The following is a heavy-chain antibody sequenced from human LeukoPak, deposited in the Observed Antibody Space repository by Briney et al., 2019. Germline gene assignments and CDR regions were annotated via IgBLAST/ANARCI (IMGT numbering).Heavy chain of an antibody. CDR3: ASQAAWELPYSLDY. CDR2: VIPIFGTA. CDR1: GGTFSSYA. V-gene: IGHV1-69*05. D-gene: IGHD1-26*01. Sequence: SVKVSCKASGGTFSSYAISWVRQAPGHGLEWMGRVIPIFGTANYAQKFQGRVTITTDESTSTASMELSSLRSEDTAVYYCASQAAWELPYSLDYWGQGTLVTVCS. J-gene: IGHJ4*02.